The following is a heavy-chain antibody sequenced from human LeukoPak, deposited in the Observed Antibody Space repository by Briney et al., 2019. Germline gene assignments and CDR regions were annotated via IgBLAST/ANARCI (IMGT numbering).Heavy chain of an antibody. CDR1: GYTFTSYG. Sequence: ASVKVSCKASGYTFTSYGISWVRQAPGQGLEWMGWISAYNGNTNYAQKLQGRVTMTTDTSTSTACMELRSLRSDDTAVYYCARDQGFWSGYSVGYCYYMDVWGKGTTVTVSS. CDR3: ARDQGFWSGYSVGYCYYMDV. J-gene: IGHJ6*03. D-gene: IGHD3-3*01. V-gene: IGHV1-18*01. CDR2: ISAYNGNT.